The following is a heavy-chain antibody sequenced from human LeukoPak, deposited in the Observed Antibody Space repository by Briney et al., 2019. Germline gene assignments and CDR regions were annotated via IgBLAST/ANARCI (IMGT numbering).Heavy chain of an antibody. CDR3: ARAAGMATTFDY. D-gene: IGHD5-24*01. CDR2: INPNSGGT. V-gene: IGHV1-2*02. Sequence: GASVKVSCKASGYTFTAYYMHWVRQAPGQGLEWMGWINPNSGGTNYAQKFQGRVTMTSDTSISTAYMELSKLRCDDTAVYYCARAAGMATTFDYWGQGTLVTVSS. CDR1: GYTFTAYY. J-gene: IGHJ4*02.